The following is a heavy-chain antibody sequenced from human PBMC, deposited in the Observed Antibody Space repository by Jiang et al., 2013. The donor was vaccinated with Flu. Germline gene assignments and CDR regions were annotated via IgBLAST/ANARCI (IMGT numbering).Heavy chain of an antibody. V-gene: IGHV3-30*18. CDR1: GFTFSSYG. D-gene: IGHD2-15*01. Sequence: GVVQPGRSLRLSCAASGFTFSSYGMHWVRQAPGKGLEWVAVISYDGSNKYYADSVKGRFTISRDNSKNTLYLQMNSLRAEDTAVYYCAKVHFVSGGSWYYFDYWGQGTLVTVSS. CDR2: ISYDGSNK. J-gene: IGHJ4*02. CDR3: AKVHFVSGGSWYYFDY.